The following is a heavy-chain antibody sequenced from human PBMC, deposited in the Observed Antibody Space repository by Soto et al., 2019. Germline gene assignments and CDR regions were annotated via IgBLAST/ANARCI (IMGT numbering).Heavy chain of an antibody. CDR1: GDSVSSNSAA. Sequence: PSQTLSLTCAISGDSVSSNSAAWNWIRQSPSRGLEWLGRTYYRSKWYNDYAVSVKSRITINPDTSKNQFSLQLNSVTPEDTAVYYCARESCSSTSCYVRRNYHYYYYGMDVWGQGTTVTVSS. J-gene: IGHJ6*02. CDR3: ARESCSSTSCYVRRNYHYYYYGMDV. D-gene: IGHD2-2*01. CDR2: TYYRSKWYN. V-gene: IGHV6-1*01.